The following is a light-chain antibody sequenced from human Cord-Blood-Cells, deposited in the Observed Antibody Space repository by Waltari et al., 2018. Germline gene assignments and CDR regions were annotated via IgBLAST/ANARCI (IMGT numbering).Light chain of an antibody. J-gene: IGLJ2*01. V-gene: IGLV6-57*01. CDR2: EDN. CDR3: QSYDSSNQV. Sequence: NFMLTQPHSVSESPGKTVTISCTRSSGSIASNYVQWYQQRPGRSPTTVIYEDNQRPSGVPARFSGSIDSSSNSASLTISGLMTEDEADYYCQSYDSSNQVFGGGTKLTVL. CDR1: SGSIASNY.